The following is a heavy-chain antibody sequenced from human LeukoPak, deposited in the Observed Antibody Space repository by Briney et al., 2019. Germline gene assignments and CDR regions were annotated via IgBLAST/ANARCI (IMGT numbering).Heavy chain of an antibody. CDR3: ARESGTYSYGAFDI. D-gene: IGHD1-26*01. CDR1: GFTLNDFY. CDR2: ISSSGNTI. J-gene: IGHJ3*02. Sequence: GGSLRLSCAASGFTLNDFYMTWIRQAPGKGLVWISYISSSGNTIYYADSVKGRFTISRDHAKNSLYLQMDSLRVDDTAVYYCARESGTYSYGAFDIWGQGTLVTVSS. V-gene: IGHV3-11*01.